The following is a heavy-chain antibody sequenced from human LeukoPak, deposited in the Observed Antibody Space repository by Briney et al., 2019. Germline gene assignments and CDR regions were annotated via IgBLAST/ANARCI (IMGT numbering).Heavy chain of an antibody. CDR1: GYTFTSYD. Sequence: ASVKVSCKASGYTFTSYDINWVRQATGQGLEWMGWMNPNSGNTGYAQKFQGRVTITRNTSISTAYMELSSLRSEDTAVYYCARGSDLLLWFGEPRENYYMDVWGKGTTVTVSS. CDR2: MNPNSGNT. CDR3: ARGSDLLLWFGEPRENYYMDV. V-gene: IGHV1-8*03. J-gene: IGHJ6*03. D-gene: IGHD3-10*01.